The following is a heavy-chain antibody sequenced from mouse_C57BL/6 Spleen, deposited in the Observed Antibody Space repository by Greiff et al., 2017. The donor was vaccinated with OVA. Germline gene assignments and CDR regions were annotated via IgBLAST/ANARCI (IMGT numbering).Heavy chain of an antibody. CDR2: IYPGDGDT. CDR3: ARLLRYQYYFDY. J-gene: IGHJ2*01. D-gene: IGHD1-1*01. Sequence: VKLVESGPELVKPGASVKISCKASGYAFSSSWMNWVKQRPGKGLEWIGRIYPGDGDTNYNGKFKGKATLTADKSSSTAYMQLSSLTSEDSAVYFCARLLRYQYYFDYWGQGTTLTVSS. CDR1: GYAFSSSW. V-gene: IGHV1-82*01.